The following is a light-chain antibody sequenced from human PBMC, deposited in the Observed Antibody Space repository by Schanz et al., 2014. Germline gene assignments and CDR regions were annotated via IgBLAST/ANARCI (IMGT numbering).Light chain of an antibody. CDR1: QSVRSTY. J-gene: IGKJ1*01. CDR2: DVS. Sequence: EIVLTQSPGTLSLSPGERATFSCRASQSVRSTYFAWYQHIPGQAPRLLIHDVSKRASGIAERFSGSGSGAEFTLTISRLEPQDFGVYYCQQYGDSPWTFGQGTKVEMK. CDR3: QQYGDSPWT. V-gene: IGKV3-20*01.